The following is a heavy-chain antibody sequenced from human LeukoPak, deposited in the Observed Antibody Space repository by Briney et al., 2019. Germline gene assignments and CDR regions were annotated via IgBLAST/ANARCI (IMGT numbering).Heavy chain of an antibody. CDR2: INPNSGGT. CDR3: ARHDYNPNWYFDL. V-gene: IGHV1-2*02. D-gene: IGHD4-11*01. CDR1: GYTFTGYY. Sequence: VASVKVSCKASGYTFTGYYMHWVRQAPGQGLEWMGWINPNSGGTNYAQKFRGRVTMTRDTSISTAYMELSRLRSDDTAVYYCARHDYNPNWYFDLWGRGTLVTVSS. J-gene: IGHJ2*01.